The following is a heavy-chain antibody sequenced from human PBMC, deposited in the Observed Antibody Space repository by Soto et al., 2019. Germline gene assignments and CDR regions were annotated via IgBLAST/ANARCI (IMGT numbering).Heavy chain of an antibody. Sequence: QVQLQESGPGLVKPSQTLSLTCTVSGGSISSGGYYWSWIRQHPGKGLEWIGYNYYSGSTYYNPYLKSRVTFSVGTSENQFSLKLSSVTAADTAVYYCSRGGYYDPQYFDLWGRGTLVTVSS. CDR1: GGSISSGGYY. V-gene: IGHV4-31*03. CDR3: SRGGYYDPQYFDL. D-gene: IGHD3-22*01. J-gene: IGHJ2*01. CDR2: NYYSGST.